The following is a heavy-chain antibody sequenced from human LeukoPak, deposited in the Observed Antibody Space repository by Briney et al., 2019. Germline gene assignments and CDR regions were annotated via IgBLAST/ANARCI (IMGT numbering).Heavy chain of an antibody. J-gene: IGHJ4*02. V-gene: IGHV4-38-2*02. CDR2: IYHSGST. CDR3: ARDQLYSYGLDY. CDR1: GYSISSGYY. D-gene: IGHD5-18*01. Sequence: SETLSLTCTVSGYSISSGYYWGWIRQPPGKGLEWIGSIYHSGSTYYNPSLKSRVTISVDTSKNQFSLKLSSVTAADTAVYYCARDQLYSYGLDYWGQGTLVTVSS.